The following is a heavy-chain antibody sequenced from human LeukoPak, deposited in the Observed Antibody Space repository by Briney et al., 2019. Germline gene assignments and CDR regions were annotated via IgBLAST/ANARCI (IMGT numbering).Heavy chain of an antibody. V-gene: IGHV3-66*01. D-gene: IGHD3-16*01. Sequence: GGSLRLSCAASGFSVRNNYMRWVRQAPGKGLEWVAVIYSGGGTYYADSVKGRFTISRDNSKNTLYLQMNSLRAEDTAVYYCARGRGGTFDIWGQGTMVTVSS. J-gene: IGHJ3*02. CDR3: ARGRGGTFDI. CDR2: IYSGGGT. CDR1: GFSVRNNY.